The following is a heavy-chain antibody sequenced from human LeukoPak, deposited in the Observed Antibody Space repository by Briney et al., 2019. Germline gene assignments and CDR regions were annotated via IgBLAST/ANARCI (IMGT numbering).Heavy chain of an antibody. CDR1: GGSISSSSYY. CDR2: IYYSGIT. J-gene: IGHJ5*02. Sequence: SETLSLTCTVSGGSISSSSYYWGWIRQPPGKGLEWIGSIYYSGITYYNPSLKSRVTISVDTSKNQFSLKLSSVTAADTAVYYCARSGSYSFWFDTWGQGTLVTVSS. V-gene: IGHV4-39*01. CDR3: ARSGSYSFWFDT. D-gene: IGHD1-26*01.